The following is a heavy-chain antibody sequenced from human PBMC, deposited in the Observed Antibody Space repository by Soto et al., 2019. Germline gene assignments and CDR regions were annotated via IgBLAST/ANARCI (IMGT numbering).Heavy chain of an antibody. V-gene: IGHV1-18*01. CDR3: ARDEPDCSSTSCDEVGIDY. J-gene: IGHJ4*02. Sequence: QVQLVQSGAEVKKPGASVKVSCKASGYTFTSYGISWVRQAPGQGLEWMGWISAYNGNTNYAQKLQGRVTMTTDTSTSTAYMELRSLRSDNTAVYYCARDEPDCSSTSCDEVGIDYWGQGTLVTVSS. CDR1: GYTFTSYG. CDR2: ISAYNGNT. D-gene: IGHD2-2*01.